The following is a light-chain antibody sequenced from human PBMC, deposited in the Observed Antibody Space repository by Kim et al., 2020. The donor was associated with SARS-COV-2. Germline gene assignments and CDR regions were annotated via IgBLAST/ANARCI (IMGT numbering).Light chain of an antibody. CDR3: HQYSRWPAYT. J-gene: IGKJ2*01. CDR1: QTVGSN. CDR2: SAS. V-gene: IGKV3-15*01. Sequence: EILLTQSPATLSVSPGERATLSCRASQTVGSNVAWYQQKPGQAPRLLISSASTRATDVPVRFSGSGSGTEFSLTISSLQSEDVAVYSCHQYSRWPAYTFGQGTKLEI.